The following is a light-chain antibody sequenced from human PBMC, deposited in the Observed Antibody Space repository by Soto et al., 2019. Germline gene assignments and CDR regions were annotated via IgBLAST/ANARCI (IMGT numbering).Light chain of an antibody. Sequence: DTVMTQSPLSLPVTPGEPASISCRSSQSLLHTNGYNYLDWYVQKPGQSPQLLFYFGSNRASGVPDRFSGSGSGTDFTLKISRVEAEDVGVYYCMQALQPLTITFGQGTRLEIK. V-gene: IGKV2-28*01. CDR2: FGS. CDR3: MQALQPLTIT. CDR1: QSLLHTNGYNY. J-gene: IGKJ5*01.